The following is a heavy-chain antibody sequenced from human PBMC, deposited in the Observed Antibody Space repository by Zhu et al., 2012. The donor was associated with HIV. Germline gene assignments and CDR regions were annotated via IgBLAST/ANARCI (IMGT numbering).Heavy chain of an antibody. Sequence: QVHLQESGPGLVKPSETLSLTCTVSGYSISSAYSWGWIRQLPGMGLEWIGNIYYTGTTYYNPSLKSRVIISADTSKNQFSLQLNSVTAADTAVYYCARDIWFVSYWGSWFDPWGQGNPGSPVSS. CDR2: IYYTGTT. J-gene: IGHJ5*02. V-gene: IGHV4-38-2*02. CDR1: GYSISSAYS. CDR3: ARDIWFVSYWGSWFDP. D-gene: IGHD3-10*01.